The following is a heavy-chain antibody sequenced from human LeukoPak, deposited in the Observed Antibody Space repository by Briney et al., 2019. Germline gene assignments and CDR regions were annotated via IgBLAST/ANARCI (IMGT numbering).Heavy chain of an antibody. D-gene: IGHD2-15*01. J-gene: IGHJ3*02. Sequence: GGSLRLSCAVFGFTFSTYWMSWVRQAPGKGLEWVANIKQDGSEKYYADSVKGRFTISRDNAQNSLYLQMNSLRAEDTAVYYCARVRGGYCSGGNCYSAFDIWGQGTMVTVSS. CDR3: ARVRGGYCSGGNCYSAFDI. V-gene: IGHV3-7*04. CDR1: GFTFSTYW. CDR2: IKQDGSEK.